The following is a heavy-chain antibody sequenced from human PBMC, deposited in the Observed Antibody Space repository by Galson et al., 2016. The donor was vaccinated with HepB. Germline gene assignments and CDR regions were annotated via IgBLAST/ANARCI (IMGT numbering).Heavy chain of an antibody. CDR3: SRGVADGLSPSLTTAARLRPTRRYDMGV. J-gene: IGHJ6*03. Sequence: TLSLTCTVSGGYLSSGTYYWNWIRQHPGKGLEWIGYIYYSGYTFYNSSLQSRLTISVHTSTNQFSLQLSSVTAADTAVYFCSRGVADGLSPSLTTAARLRPTRRYDMGVWGKGTTVTVSS. CDR2: IYYSGYT. V-gene: IGHV4-31*03. CDR1: GGYLSSGTYY. D-gene: IGHD6-6*01.